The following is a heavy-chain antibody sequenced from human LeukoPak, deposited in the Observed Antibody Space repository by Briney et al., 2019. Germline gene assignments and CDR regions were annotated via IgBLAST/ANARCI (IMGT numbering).Heavy chain of an antibody. J-gene: IGHJ5*02. CDR2: IYTSGST. D-gene: IGHD2-15*01. CDR1: GGSISSGSYY. Sequence: PSQTLSLTCTVSGGSISSGSYYWSWIRQPAGKGLEWIGRIYTSGSTNDNPSLKNRVTISVGTSKNQFSLKLSSVTAADTAVYYCAGEGSRYCSGGSCYFSWGQGTLVTVSS. V-gene: IGHV4-61*02. CDR3: AGEGSRYCSGGSCYFS.